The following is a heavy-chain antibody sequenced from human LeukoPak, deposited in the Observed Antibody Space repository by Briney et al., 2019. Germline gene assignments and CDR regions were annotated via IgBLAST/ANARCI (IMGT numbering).Heavy chain of an antibody. D-gene: IGHD6-13*01. CDR2: IIDSSST. CDR3: ARIGAGSSRDY. Sequence: PGGSLTLSCAASGFTFSNFAMTWVRQAPGKGLEWVSSIIDSSSTYYSDSLKGRFIISRDNSKNTLYLQMNSLRAEDTAVYYCARIGAGSSRDYWGQGTLVTVSS. J-gene: IGHJ4*02. CDR1: GFTFSNFA. V-gene: IGHV3-21*01.